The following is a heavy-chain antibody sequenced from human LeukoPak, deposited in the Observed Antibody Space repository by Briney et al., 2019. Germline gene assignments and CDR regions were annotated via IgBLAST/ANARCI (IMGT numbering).Heavy chain of an antibody. Sequence: GGSLRLSCAASGFTFSSYAMHWVRQAPGKGLEWVAVISFDGSNKYYADSVKGRFTISRDNSKNTLYLQMNSLRAEDTAVYYCARPSARPRHYYDSSGYLALGYWGQGTLVTVSS. J-gene: IGHJ4*02. D-gene: IGHD3-22*01. CDR3: ARPSARPRHYYDSSGYLALGY. V-gene: IGHV3-30-3*01. CDR2: ISFDGSNK. CDR1: GFTFSSYA.